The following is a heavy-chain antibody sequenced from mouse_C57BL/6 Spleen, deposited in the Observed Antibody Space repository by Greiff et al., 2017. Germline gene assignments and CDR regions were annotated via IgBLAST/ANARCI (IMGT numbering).Heavy chain of an antibody. D-gene: IGHD1-1*01. CDR2: ISSGSSTI. J-gene: IGHJ4*01. CDR1: GFTFSDYG. Sequence: DVQLVESGGGLVKPGGSLKLSCAASGFTFSDYGMHWVRQAPEKGLEWVAYISSGSSTIYYADTGKGRFTISRDNAKNTLFLQMTSLRSEDTAMYYCARGGSTVVALYYYAMDYWGQGTSVTVSS. V-gene: IGHV5-17*01. CDR3: ARGGSTVVALYYYAMDY.